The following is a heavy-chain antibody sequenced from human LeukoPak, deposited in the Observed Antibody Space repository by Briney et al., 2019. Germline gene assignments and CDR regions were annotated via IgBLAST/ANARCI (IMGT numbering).Heavy chain of an antibody. CDR3: ARSHPDYYDSSGYLFDY. CDR2: IYYSGST. J-gene: IGHJ4*02. V-gene: IGHV4-39*01. Sequence: SETLSLTCTVSGGSISSSSYYWGWLRQPPGKGLEWLGRIYYSGSTYYNPSLKSRVTISVDTSKNQFSLKLSSVTAADTAVYYCARSHPDYYDSSGYLFDYWGQGTLVTVSS. CDR1: GGSISSSSYY. D-gene: IGHD3-22*01.